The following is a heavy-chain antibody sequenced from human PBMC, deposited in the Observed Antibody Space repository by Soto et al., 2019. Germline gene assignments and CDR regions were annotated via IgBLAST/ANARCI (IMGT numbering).Heavy chain of an antibody. CDR1: GCSVSSGSYY. J-gene: IGHJ4*02. CDR3: VRHAQWIIRAY. V-gene: IGHV4-61*01. D-gene: IGHD5-12*01. Sequence: PSETLSLTCPFSGCSVSSGSYYWSWIRQPPGRGLEWIGYIYYSGSTNYNPSLKSRVTISVDTSKNQFSLKLSSVTAADTAVYYCVRHAQWIIRAYWGQGSLVTVSS. CDR2: IYYSGST.